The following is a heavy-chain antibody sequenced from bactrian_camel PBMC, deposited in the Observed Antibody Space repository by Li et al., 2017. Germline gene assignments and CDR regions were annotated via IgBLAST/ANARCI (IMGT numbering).Heavy chain of an antibody. CDR2: IRTNSGST. CDR3: AAHSSWMCGVTWARTENYNY. D-gene: IGHD3*01. Sequence: LVESGGGSVQAGRSLRLSCAVSVSSANDYCLGWFRQAPGKEREAVAGIRTNSGSTYYADAVKGRFTISQDNAKNTVYLQMNSLEPEDAAMYYCAAHSSWMCGVTWARTENYNYWGQGTQVTVS. CDR1: VSSANDYC. V-gene: IGHV3S60*01. J-gene: IGHJ4*01.